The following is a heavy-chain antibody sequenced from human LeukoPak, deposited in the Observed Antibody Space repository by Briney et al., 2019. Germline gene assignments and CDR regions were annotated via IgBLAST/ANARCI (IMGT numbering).Heavy chain of an antibody. CDR1: GFSLSTSGVG. J-gene: IGHJ3*02. V-gene: IGHV2-5*01. CDR2: IYWNDDK. Sequence: SGPTLVKPTQTLTLTCTFSGFSLSTSGVGVGWIRQPPGKALEWLALIYWNDDKRYSPSLKSRLTITKDTSKNQVVLTMTNMDPVDTATYYCAHYDYYGSGSYAFDIWGQGTMVTVFS. CDR3: AHYDYYGSGSYAFDI. D-gene: IGHD3-10*01.